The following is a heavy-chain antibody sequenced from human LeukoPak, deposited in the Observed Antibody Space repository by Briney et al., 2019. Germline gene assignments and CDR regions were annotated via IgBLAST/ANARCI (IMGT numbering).Heavy chain of an antibody. V-gene: IGHV4-61*02. CDR3: ARSLDRLGYIDY. CDR2: IYTCGST. Sequence: SETLSLTCTVSGGSISSGSYYWSWIRQPAGKGLEWIGRIYTCGSTNYNPSLKSRVTISVDTSKNQFSLKLSSVTAADTAVYYCARSLDRLGYIDYWGQGTLVTVSS. J-gene: IGHJ4*02. CDR1: GGSISSGSYY. D-gene: IGHD3-16*01.